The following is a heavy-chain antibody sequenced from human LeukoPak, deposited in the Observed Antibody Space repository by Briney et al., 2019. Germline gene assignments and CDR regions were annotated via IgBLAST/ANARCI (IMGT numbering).Heavy chain of an antibody. Sequence: GGSLGLSCAASGFTFSSYSMNWVRQAPGKGLEWVSSISSSSSYIYYADSVKGRFTISRDNAKNSLYLQMNSLRAEDTAVYYCATITPTVTTVYFDYWGQGTLVTVSS. CDR2: ISSSSSYI. CDR3: ATITPTVTTVYFDY. D-gene: IGHD4-17*01. CDR1: GFTFSSYS. J-gene: IGHJ4*02. V-gene: IGHV3-21*01.